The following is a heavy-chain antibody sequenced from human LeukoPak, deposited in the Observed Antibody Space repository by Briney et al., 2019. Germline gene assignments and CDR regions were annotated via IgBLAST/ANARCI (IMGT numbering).Heavy chain of an antibody. CDR3: ARDKVVTPGYYYYMDV. CDR1: GFTFSSYG. CDR2: ISYDGSNK. Sequence: GGSLRLSCAAPGFTFSSYGMHWVRQAPGKGLEWVAVISYDGSNKYYADSVKGRFTISRDNSKNTLYLQMNSLRAEDTAVYYCARDKVVTPGYYYYMDVWGKGTTVTVSS. J-gene: IGHJ6*03. V-gene: IGHV3-30*03. D-gene: IGHD4-23*01.